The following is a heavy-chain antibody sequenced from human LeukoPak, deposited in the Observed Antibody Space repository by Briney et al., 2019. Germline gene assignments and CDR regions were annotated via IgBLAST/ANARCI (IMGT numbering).Heavy chain of an antibody. J-gene: IGHJ4*02. CDR1: GFTFSNYG. Sequence: GRSLRLSCAASGFTFSNYGMHWVRQAPGKGLEWVADIWYDGSNNNYADSVKGRFTVSRDNSKNTLYLQMNSLRADDTAVYYCAKAMAATPYFDYWGQGALVTVSS. CDR2: IWYDGSNN. V-gene: IGHV3-33*03. CDR3: AKAMAATPYFDY. D-gene: IGHD5-24*01.